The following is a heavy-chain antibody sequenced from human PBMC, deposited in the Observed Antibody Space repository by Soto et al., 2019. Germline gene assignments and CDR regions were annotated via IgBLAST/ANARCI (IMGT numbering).Heavy chain of an antibody. CDR1: GYTFTSYA. J-gene: IGHJ6*02. CDR3: ASHLFWGITLSSSWSRAFRYGMDV. Sequence: ASVKVSCKASGYTFTSYAMHWVRQAPGQRLEWMGWINAGNGNTKYSQKFQGRVTITRDTSASTAYMELSSLRSEDTAVYYCASHLFWGITLSSSWSRAFRYGMDVWAQGTTDTVSS. CDR2: INAGNGNT. D-gene: IGHD6-13*01. V-gene: IGHV1-3*01.